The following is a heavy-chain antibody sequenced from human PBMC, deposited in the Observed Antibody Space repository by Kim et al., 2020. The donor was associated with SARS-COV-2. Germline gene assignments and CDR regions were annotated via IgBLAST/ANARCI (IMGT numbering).Heavy chain of an antibody. J-gene: IGHJ6*02. V-gene: IGHV3-23*01. D-gene: IGHD3-10*01. CDR1: GFTFSSYA. Sequence: GGSLRLSCAASGFTFSSYAMSWVRQAPGKGLEWVSAISGSGGSTYYADSVKGRFTISRDNSKNTLYLQMNSLRAEDTAVYYCAKDLPRVVRGVGNYYYYGMDVWGQGTTVTVSS. CDR2: ISGSGGST. CDR3: AKDLPRVVRGVGNYYYYGMDV.